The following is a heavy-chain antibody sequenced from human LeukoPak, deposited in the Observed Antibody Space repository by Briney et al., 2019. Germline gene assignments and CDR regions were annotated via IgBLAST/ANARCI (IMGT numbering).Heavy chain of an antibody. V-gene: IGHV4-59*08. CDR3: ASRSNYGSGEGAFSAAFDI. J-gene: IGHJ3*02. D-gene: IGHD3-10*01. Sequence: SQTRSLTCTVSAGSLSSYYWSWIRQPPGKGLEWIGFIFYSGTPNFNPSLKSRVPISVNTSKNQCSLKLSSVTAADTAVYYCASRSNYGSGEGAFSAAFDIWGQGTMVTVSS. CDR2: IFYSGTP. CDR1: AGSLSSYY.